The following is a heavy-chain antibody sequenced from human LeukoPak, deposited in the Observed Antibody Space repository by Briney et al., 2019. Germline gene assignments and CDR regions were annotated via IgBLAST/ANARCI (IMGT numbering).Heavy chain of an antibody. V-gene: IGHV3-9*01. CDR2: ISWNSGSI. CDR3: AKDHNYGLFDY. Sequence: PGGSLRLSCAASGFTFDDYAMHLVRQAPGKGLEWVSGISWNSGSIDYADSVKGRFTISRDNAKNSLYLQMNSLRTEDTALYYCAKDHNYGLFDYWGQGTLVTVSS. CDR1: GFTFDDYA. J-gene: IGHJ4*02. D-gene: IGHD5-18*01.